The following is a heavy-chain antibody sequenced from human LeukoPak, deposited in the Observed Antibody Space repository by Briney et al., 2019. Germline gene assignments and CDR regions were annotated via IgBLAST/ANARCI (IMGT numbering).Heavy chain of an antibody. CDR3: ALEVDIVVVPAAHIDY. Sequence: PGGSLRLPCAASGFTVSSNYMSWVRQAPGKGLEWVSVIYSGGSTYYADSVKGRFTISRDNSKNTLYLQMNSLRAEDTAVYYCALEVDIVVVPAAHIDYWGQGTLVTVSS. CDR2: IYSGGST. V-gene: IGHV3-66*02. J-gene: IGHJ4*02. CDR1: GFTVSSNY. D-gene: IGHD2-2*01.